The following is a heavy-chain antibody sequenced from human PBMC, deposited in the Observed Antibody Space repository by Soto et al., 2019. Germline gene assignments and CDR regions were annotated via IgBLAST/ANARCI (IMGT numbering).Heavy chain of an antibody. CDR2: ISYDGSNK. D-gene: IGHD1-1*01. J-gene: IGHJ6*01. V-gene: IGHV3-30-3*01. Sequence: QVQLVESGGGVVQPGRSLRLSCAASGFTFSSYAMHWVRQAPGKGLEWVAVISYDGSNKYYADSVKGRFTISRDNSKNTLYLQMNSLRAEDTAVYYCARDLGTGDYYYYGMDVW. CDR3: ARDLGTGDYYYYGMDV. CDR1: GFTFSSYA.